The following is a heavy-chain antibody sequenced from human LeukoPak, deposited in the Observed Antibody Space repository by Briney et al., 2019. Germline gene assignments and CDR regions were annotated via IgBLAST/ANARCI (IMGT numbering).Heavy chain of an antibody. CDR3: ARADTYYYDSSGYYYVY. V-gene: IGHV1-69*05. Sequence: SVKVSCKASGGTFSSYAISWVRQAPGQGLEWMGGIIPIFGTANYAQKFQGRVTITTDESTSTAYMELISLRSEDTAVYYCARADTYYYDSSGYYYVYWGQGTLVTVSS. CDR1: GGTFSSYA. J-gene: IGHJ4*02. CDR2: IIPIFGTA. D-gene: IGHD3-22*01.